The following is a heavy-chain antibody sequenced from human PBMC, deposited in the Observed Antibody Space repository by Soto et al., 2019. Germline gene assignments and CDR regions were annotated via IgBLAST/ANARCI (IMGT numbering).Heavy chain of an antibody. CDR1: GGSISSGGYS. V-gene: IGHV4-30-2*01. CDR3: ARAANYYDSSGYYIFDY. D-gene: IGHD3-22*01. CDR2: IYHSGST. Sequence: SETLSLTCAVSGGSISSGGYSWSWIRQPPGKGLEWIGYIYHSGSTYYNPSLKSRVTISVDRSKNQFSLKLSSVSAADTAVYYCARAANYYDSSGYYIFDYWGQGTLVTVSS. J-gene: IGHJ4*01.